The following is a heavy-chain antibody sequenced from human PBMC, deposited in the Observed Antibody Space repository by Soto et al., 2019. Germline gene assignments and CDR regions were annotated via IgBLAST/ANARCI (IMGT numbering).Heavy chain of an antibody. J-gene: IGHJ4*02. CDR3: ARAPTPISAAGSLDY. CDR2: INHSGST. D-gene: IGHD6-13*01. Sequence: SETLSLTCAVYGGSFSGYYWSWIRQPPGKGLEWIGEINHSGSTNYNPSLKSRVTISVDTSKNQFSLKLSSVTAADTAVYYCARAPTPISAAGSLDYWGQGTLVTVSS. V-gene: IGHV4-34*01. CDR1: GGSFSGYY.